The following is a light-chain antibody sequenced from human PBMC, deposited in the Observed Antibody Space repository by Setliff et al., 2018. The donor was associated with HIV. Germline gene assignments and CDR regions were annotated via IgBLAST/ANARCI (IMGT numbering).Light chain of an antibody. CDR1: TGAVTSGHY. V-gene: IGLV7-46*01. Sequence: VVTQEPSLTVSPGGTVALTCGSSTGAVTSGHYPYWFQQKPGQAPRTLIYDTRNKHSWTPARFSGSLLGGKAALTLSGAQPADEAEYYCLLSYYGTRVFGGGTKVTV. CDR2: DTR. CDR3: LLSYYGTRV. J-gene: IGLJ3*02.